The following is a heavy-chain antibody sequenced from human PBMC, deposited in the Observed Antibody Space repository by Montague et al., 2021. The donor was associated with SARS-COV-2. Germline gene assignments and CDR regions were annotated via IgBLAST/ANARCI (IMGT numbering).Heavy chain of an antibody. CDR3: ARGVGRYYDCRTDS. V-gene: IGHV4-61*02. CDR1: GGSISSGNYY. Sequence: TLSLTCTVSGGSISSGNYYWSWIRQPAGKGLEWIGRIYTSGSTNYNPSLKSRVTISADTSKNQFPLKLSSMTAADTAVYYCARGVGRYYDCRTDSWGQGTLVTVSS. CDR2: IYTSGST. D-gene: IGHD1-26*01. J-gene: IGHJ4*02.